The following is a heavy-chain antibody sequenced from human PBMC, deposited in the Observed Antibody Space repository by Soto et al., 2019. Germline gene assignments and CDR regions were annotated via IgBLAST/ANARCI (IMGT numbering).Heavy chain of an antibody. Sequence: QVQLVESGGGVVQPGRSLRLSCAASGFTFSNSAMHWVRQAPGKGPEWVAVISCAGTSTYYADSVKGRLTISRDNSKDTVYLQLNSLRSEDTALYLCASDPGHDDNEYYTFEYWGQGTLVTVSS. J-gene: IGHJ4*02. D-gene: IGHD3-3*01. CDR3: ASDPGHDDNEYYTFEY. CDR2: ISCAGTST. V-gene: IGHV3-30-3*01. CDR1: GFTFSNSA.